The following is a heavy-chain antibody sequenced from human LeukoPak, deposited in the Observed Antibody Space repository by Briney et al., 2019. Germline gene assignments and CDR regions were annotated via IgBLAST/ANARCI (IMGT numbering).Heavy chain of an antibody. Sequence: ASVKVSCKASGYTFTAYGISWVRQAPGQGLEWMGWMNPNSGNTGYAQKFQGRVTMTRNTSISTAYMELSSLRSEDTAVYYCARGVKSHYDSSEMGYWGQGTLVTVPS. D-gene: IGHD3-22*01. V-gene: IGHV1-8*02. CDR2: MNPNSGNT. CDR1: GYTFTAYG. CDR3: ARGVKSHYDSSEMGY. J-gene: IGHJ4*02.